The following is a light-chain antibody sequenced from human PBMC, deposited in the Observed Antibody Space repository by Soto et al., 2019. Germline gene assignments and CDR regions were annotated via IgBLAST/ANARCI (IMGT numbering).Light chain of an antibody. CDR1: ESIRTY. CDR3: QQRSNWS. CDR2: DAS. J-gene: IGKJ5*01. V-gene: IGKV3-11*01. Sequence: EIVLTQSPATLSLSPGERATLSCRASESIRTYLAWYQQRRGQAPRLLIYDASNRATGIPARFSGSGSGTDLTLTISSLEPEDFAVYYCQQRSNWSFGQGTRLE.